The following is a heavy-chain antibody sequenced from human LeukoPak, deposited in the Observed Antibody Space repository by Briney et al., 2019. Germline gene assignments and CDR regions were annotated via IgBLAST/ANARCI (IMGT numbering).Heavy chain of an antibody. D-gene: IGHD1-14*01. V-gene: IGHV4-59*01. CDR2: IYHTTT. J-gene: IGHJ6*04. Sequence: SETLSLTCTVSGGSMSTYFWTWVRQSPGKGLEWLGYIYHTTTTYNPSLKGRVTISADMSQSQLSLKVTSVTAADTAVYYCARDFPGRTEDVWGKGTTVIVSS. CDR3: ARDFPGRTEDV. CDR1: GGSMSTYF.